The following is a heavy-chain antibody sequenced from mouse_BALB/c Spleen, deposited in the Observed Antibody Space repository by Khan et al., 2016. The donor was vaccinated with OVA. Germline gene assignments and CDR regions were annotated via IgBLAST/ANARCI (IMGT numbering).Heavy chain of an antibody. Sequence: QVQLQQSGPGLVAPSQSLSITCTVSGFSLTNYDVHWVRQPPREGLEWLGLIWAGGSTNYNSALMSRLSISKDNSKSQVFLKMNSLQTNDTAMYYCARPYYGSAWFAYWGQGTLVTVSA. D-gene: IGHD1-1*01. CDR1: GFSLTNYD. V-gene: IGHV2-9*02. CDR2: IWAGGST. J-gene: IGHJ3*01. CDR3: ARPYYGSAWFAY.